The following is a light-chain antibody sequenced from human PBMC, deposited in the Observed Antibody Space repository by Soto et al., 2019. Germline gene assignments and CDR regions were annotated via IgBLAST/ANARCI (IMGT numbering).Light chain of an antibody. CDR3: QQYGSSGT. CDR1: QSVSSSS. J-gene: IGKJ1*01. Sequence: EIVLKQSPGTLSLSQVDRATLSCMASQSVSSSSVAWYKQKPGQAPRLLIYGASRRATGTPDTFSGSGSGTDFTLTISRLETEDFAVYYCQQYGSSGTFGQGTKVDIK. V-gene: IGKV3-20*01. CDR2: GAS.